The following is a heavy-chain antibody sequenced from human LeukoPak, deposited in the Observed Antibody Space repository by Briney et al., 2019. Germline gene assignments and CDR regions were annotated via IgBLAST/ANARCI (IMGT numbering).Heavy chain of an antibody. CDR2: IYYSGST. Sequence: SETLSLTCTVSGGSISSSSYYWGWIRQPPGKGLEWIGSIYYSGSTYYNPSLKSRVTISVDTSKNQFSLKLSSVTAADTAVYYCARLIYDSSGYYYGDWGQGTLVTVSS. J-gene: IGHJ4*02. CDR3: ARLIYDSSGYYYGD. CDR1: GGSISSSSYY. V-gene: IGHV4-39*01. D-gene: IGHD3-22*01.